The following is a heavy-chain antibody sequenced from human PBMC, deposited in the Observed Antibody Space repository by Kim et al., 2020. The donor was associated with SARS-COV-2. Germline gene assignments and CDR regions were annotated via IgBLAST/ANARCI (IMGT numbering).Heavy chain of an antibody. CDR2: Y. CDR3: ARVNIDNWFDP. V-gene: IGHV6-1*01. J-gene: IGHJ5*02. Sequence: YEYAGSVQSRITINPDTARNQFSRQLRSVTPEDTAVYYCARVNIDNWFDPWGQGTLVTVSS.